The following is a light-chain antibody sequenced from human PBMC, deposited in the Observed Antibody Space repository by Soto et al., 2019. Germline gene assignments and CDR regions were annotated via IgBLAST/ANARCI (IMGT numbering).Light chain of an antibody. V-gene: IGKV1-5*03. Sequence: EIQMTQSPSTLSASVGDRVAITCRASQSINDWVAWYQQKPGRAPKFLIYKASNLESGVPSRFSGSGSGTEFTLTISSLQPDDFATYYCQHWHGFSWTFGQGTKVEIK. CDR1: QSINDW. J-gene: IGKJ1*01. CDR2: KAS. CDR3: QHWHGFSWT.